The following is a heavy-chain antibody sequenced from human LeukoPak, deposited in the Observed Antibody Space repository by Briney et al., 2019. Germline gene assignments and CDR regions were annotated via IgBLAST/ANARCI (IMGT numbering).Heavy chain of an antibody. Sequence: SETLSLTCTVSGGSISSYYWSWIRQPPGKGLEWIGYIYYSGSTNYNPSLKSRVTISVDTSKNQFSLKLSSVTAADTAVYYCARGQQLIRFDPWDQGTLVTVSS. CDR2: IYYSGST. CDR1: GGSISSYY. D-gene: IGHD6-13*01. J-gene: IGHJ5*02. V-gene: IGHV4-59*08. CDR3: ARGQQLIRFDP.